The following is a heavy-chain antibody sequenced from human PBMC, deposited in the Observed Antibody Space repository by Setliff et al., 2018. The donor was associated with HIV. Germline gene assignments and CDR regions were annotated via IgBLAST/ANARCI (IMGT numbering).Heavy chain of an antibody. CDR3: ARKMGSYYDSSGAYYFDF. J-gene: IGHJ4*02. Sequence: GGSLRLSCAASGFTFDDYAMHWVRLTPGKGLEWVSGINWNGVSTAYADSVKGRFTISRDNAKNSLYLQMNSLRVEDTAFYYCARKMGSYYDSSGAYYFDFWGQGTLVTVSS. D-gene: IGHD3-22*01. CDR1: GFTFDDYA. V-gene: IGHV3-20*04. CDR2: INWNGVST.